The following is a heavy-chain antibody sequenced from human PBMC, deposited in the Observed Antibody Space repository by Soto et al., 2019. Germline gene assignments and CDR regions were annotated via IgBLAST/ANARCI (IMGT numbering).Heavy chain of an antibody. CDR2: IYRSGSS. CDR1: GFSISSGYY. CDR3: AREKVGTTFFDN. Sequence: PSETLSLTCDVSGFSISSGYYWSWVRQSPGKGLEWIGSIYRSGSSYHNPSLGSRLTLSLDLSKNQFSLNLASVTAADTAMYYCAREKVGTTFFDNWGQGTQVTV. V-gene: IGHV4-38-2*02. J-gene: IGHJ4*02. D-gene: IGHD1-1*01.